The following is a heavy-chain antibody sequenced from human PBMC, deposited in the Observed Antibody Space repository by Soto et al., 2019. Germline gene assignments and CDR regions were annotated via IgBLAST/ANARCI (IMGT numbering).Heavy chain of an antibody. V-gene: IGHV1-18*01. CDR2: ISAYNGNT. D-gene: IGHD2-2*01. Sequence: ASVKVSCKASGYTFTSSGISWVRQAPGQGLEWMGWISAYNGNTDYAQKLQGRVTMTTDTSTSTAYMELRSLRSDDTAVYYCARDSLVPAAIRIDYWGQGTLVTVSS. CDR1: GYTFTSSG. J-gene: IGHJ4*02. CDR3: ARDSLVPAAIRIDY.